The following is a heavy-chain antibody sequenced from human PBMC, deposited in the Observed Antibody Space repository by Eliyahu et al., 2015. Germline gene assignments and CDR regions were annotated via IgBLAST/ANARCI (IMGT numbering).Heavy chain of an antibody. J-gene: IGHJ6*02. CDR3: AKDLSNKGMDV. CDR2: ISGSGHTT. V-gene: IGHV3-11*01. CDR1: GVFYVVXY. D-gene: IGHD5/OR15-5a*01. Sequence: QVQLVESGGGLVKPGGSLRLSCVASGVFYVVXYXAWSRQAPGTGLESIAYISGSGHTTLYSDSVRGRFTASRDNAKNSLYLQMNSLTAEDTAVYYCAKDLSNKGMDVWGQGTTVTVSS.